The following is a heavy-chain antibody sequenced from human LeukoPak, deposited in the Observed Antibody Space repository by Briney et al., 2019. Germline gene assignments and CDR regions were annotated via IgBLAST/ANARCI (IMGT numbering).Heavy chain of an antibody. CDR3: TRDRLRHVTRYYYDSFDM. CDR2: ISAFNGET. J-gene: IGHJ3*02. D-gene: IGHD3-22*01. V-gene: IGHV1-18*01. Sequence: GASVKVSCKASGYTFSSYGISWVRQAPGQGLEWMGWISAFNGETDYAPKFQGRITMTTDTSTYTAYLEVRSLKSDDTAVYLCTRDRLRHVTRYYYDSFDMWGQGTRVTVSS. CDR1: GYTFSSYG.